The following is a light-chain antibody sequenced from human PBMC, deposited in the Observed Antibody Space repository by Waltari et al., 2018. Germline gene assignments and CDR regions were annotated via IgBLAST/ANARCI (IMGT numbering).Light chain of an antibody. CDR2: FAS. V-gene: IGKV1-39*01. CDR1: QSINIC. CDR3: QQSFNSPPT. Sequence: IQMTQSPSSLPASAADRVSISCPASQSINICLNWYQQKPGKAPKVLISFASNLESGVPSRFSGSGSGTEFTLTIRSLRLEDFATYFCQQSFNSPPTFGQGTILEI. J-gene: IGKJ2*01.